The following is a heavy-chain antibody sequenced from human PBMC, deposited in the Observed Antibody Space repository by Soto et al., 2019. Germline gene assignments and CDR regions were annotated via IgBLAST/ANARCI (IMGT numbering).Heavy chain of an antibody. CDR2: ISSSGSTI. J-gene: IGHJ6*02. CDR3: ARDNTMSYYYGMDV. D-gene: IGHD3-10*02. Sequence: GESLGGSDAASGCSFSSYKMNWVRQAPGKGLEWVSYISSSGSTIYYADSVKGRFTISRDNAKNSLYLQMNSLRAEDTAVYYCARDNTMSYYYGMDVWGQGTTVTVSS. CDR1: GCSFSSYK. V-gene: IGHV3-48*03.